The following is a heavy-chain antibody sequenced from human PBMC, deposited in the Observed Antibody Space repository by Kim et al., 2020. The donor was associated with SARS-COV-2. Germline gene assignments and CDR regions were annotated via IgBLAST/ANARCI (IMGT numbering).Heavy chain of an antibody. J-gene: IGHJ6*02. CDR1: GGTFSSYA. D-gene: IGHD2-2*01. Sequence: SVKVSCKASGGTFSSYAISWVRQAPGQGLEWMGGIIPIFGTANYAQKFQGRVTITADESTSTAYMELSSLRSEDTAVYYCARPRCSSTSCPGSWYYYGMDVWGQGTTVTVSS. CDR3: ARPRCSSTSCPGSWYYYGMDV. V-gene: IGHV1-69*13. CDR2: IIPIFGTA.